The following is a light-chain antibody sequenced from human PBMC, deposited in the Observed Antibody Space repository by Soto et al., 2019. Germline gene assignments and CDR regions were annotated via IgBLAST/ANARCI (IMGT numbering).Light chain of an antibody. V-gene: IGLV1-36*01. J-gene: IGLJ3*02. CDR1: SSNIGNNA. CDR2: YDD. CDR3: AAWDDSLNGRV. Sequence: QSVLTQPPSVSEAPRQRVTISCSGSSSNIGNNAVNWYQQLPGQSPKLLIYYDDLLPSGVSDRFSGSKSGTSASLAISGLQSEDEDDYYCAAWDDSLNGRVFGGGTQLTVL.